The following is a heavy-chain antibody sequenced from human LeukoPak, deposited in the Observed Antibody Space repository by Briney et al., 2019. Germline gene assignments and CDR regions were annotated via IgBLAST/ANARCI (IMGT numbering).Heavy chain of an antibody. V-gene: IGHV4-34*01. D-gene: IGHD5-18*01. Sequence: PSETLSLTCAVYGGSFSGYYWSWNRQPPGKGLEWIGEINHSGSTNYNPSLKSRVTISVDTSKNQFSLKLSSVTAADTAVYYCARSSGYSYGQWGAWGQGTLVTVSS. CDR3: ARSSGYSYGQWGA. J-gene: IGHJ5*02. CDR2: INHSGST. CDR1: GGSFSGYY.